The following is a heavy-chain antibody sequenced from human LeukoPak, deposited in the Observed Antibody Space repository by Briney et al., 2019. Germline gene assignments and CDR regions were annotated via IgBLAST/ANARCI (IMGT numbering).Heavy chain of an antibody. CDR2: INHSGST. CDR3: ARTTEAHSWRTRYYDYYMDV. Sequence: PSENLSLTCAVYGGSFSGYYWSWIRQPPGKGLEWIGEINHSGSTNYNPSLKSRVTISVDTSKNQFSLKLSSVTAADTAVYYCARTTEAHSWRTRYYDYYMDVWGKGTTVTVSS. V-gene: IGHV4-34*01. J-gene: IGHJ6*03. CDR1: GGSFSGYY. D-gene: IGHD6-13*01.